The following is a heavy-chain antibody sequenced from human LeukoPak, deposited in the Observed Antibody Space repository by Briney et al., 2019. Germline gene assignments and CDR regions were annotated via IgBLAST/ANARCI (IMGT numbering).Heavy chain of an antibody. J-gene: IGHJ4*02. CDR1: GFTFSSYA. Sequence: PGGSLRLSCAASGFTFSSYAMSWVRRAPGKGLEWVSGISEGGGSTYYADSVKGRFTISRDNSRNTVYLQMNSLRVEDSAAYYCAKTSGGNYWGQGTLVTVSS. V-gene: IGHV3-23*01. CDR2: ISEGGGST. D-gene: IGHD4-23*01. CDR3: AKTSGGNY.